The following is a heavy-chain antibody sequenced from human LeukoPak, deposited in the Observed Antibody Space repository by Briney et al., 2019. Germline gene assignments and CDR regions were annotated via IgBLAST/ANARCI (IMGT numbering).Heavy chain of an antibody. V-gene: IGHV4-59*12. J-gene: IGHJ6*02. CDR2: IYYTGST. Sequence: SETLSLTCTVSGGSISGYYWSWIRQPPGKGLEWIGYIYYTGSTNANPSLKSRVTISVDTSKNQFSLKLSSVTAADTAVYDCARGDASHCSSTSCSPSKGYYYYYGMDVWGQGTTVTVSS. CDR1: GGSISGYY. D-gene: IGHD2-2*01. CDR3: ARGDASHCSSTSCSPSKGYYYYYGMDV.